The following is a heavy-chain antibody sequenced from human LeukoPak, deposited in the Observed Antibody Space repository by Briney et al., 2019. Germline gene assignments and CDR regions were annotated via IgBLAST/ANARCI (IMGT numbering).Heavy chain of an antibody. Sequence: PGGSLRLSCAASGFTFSSYSMNWVRQAPGKGLEWVSYISSSSSTIYYADSVKGRFTISRDNAKNSLYLQMNSLRAEDTAVYYCARPGVNCSGGSCSYYYYMDVWGKGTTVTVSS. CDR3: ARPGVNCSGGSCSYYYYMDV. CDR1: GFTFSSYS. J-gene: IGHJ6*03. CDR2: ISSSSSTI. D-gene: IGHD2-15*01. V-gene: IGHV3-48*01.